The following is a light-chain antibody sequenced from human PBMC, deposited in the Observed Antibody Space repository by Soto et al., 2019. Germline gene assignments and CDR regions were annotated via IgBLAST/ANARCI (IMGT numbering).Light chain of an antibody. CDR1: QSLLHSNGYNY. J-gene: IGKJ1*01. V-gene: IGKV2-28*01. CDR2: LGS. CDR3: MQALQSPRT. Sequence: DIVLTQSPLSLPVTPGEPASISCRSSQSLLHSNGYNYLDWYLQKPGQSPQLLIYLGSNRSSGVPDRFSGSGSGTDLTLKISRVEAEDVGFYYCMQALQSPRTFGQGTKVEFK.